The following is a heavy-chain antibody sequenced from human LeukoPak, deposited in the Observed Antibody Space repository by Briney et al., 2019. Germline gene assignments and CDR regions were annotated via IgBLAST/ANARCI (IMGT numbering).Heavy chain of an antibody. CDR2: INYSGST. D-gene: IGHD1-26*01. V-gene: IGHV4-38-2*02. CDR1: GYSISSGYY. J-gene: IGHJ4*02. Sequence: PSETLSLTCTVPGYSISSGYYWGWIRQPPGKGLEWIGSINYSGSTYYNPSLKSRVTISIDTSKSQFSLKLSSVTAADTAVYYCARVGIVGATVPDYWGQGTLVTVSS. CDR3: ARVGIVGATVPDY.